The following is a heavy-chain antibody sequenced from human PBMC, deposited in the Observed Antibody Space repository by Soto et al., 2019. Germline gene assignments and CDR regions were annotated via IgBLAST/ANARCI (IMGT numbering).Heavy chain of an antibody. V-gene: IGHV3-11*01. D-gene: IGHD2-15*01. J-gene: IGHJ3*02. CDR2: ITSSGTTI. CDR3: AREGRGYCSGGSCYRAAFDI. CDR1: GFTFSDYY. Sequence: GGSLRLSYAASGFTFSDYYMSWIRQAPGKGLEWVSYITSSGTTIYYADSVRGRFTISRDNARNSLYLQMNSLRADDTAVYYCAREGRGYCSGGSCYRAAFDIWGQGTMVTVSS.